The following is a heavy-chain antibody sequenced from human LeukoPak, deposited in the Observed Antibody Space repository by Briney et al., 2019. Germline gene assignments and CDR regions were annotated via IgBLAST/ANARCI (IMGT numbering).Heavy chain of an antibody. V-gene: IGHV3-21*01. CDR2: ISSSSSYI. CDR3: ARDPYSGNLGPTYYYYMDV. D-gene: IGHD1-26*01. J-gene: IGHJ6*03. Sequence: PGGSLRLSCAASGFTFSSYSMNWVRQAPGKGLEWVSCISSSSSYIYYADSVKGRFTISRDNAKNSLYLQMNSLRDDDTAVYYCARDPYSGNLGPTYYYYMDVWGKGTTVTVSS. CDR1: GFTFSSYS.